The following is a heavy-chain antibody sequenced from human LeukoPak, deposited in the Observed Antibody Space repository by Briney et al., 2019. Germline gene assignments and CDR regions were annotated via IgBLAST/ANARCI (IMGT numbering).Heavy chain of an antibody. J-gene: IGHJ3*02. D-gene: IGHD1-26*01. CDR3: ARGGRWELPRPYAFDI. CDR1: GYTFTNYG. Sequence: ASVKVSCKASGYTFTNYGISWVRQAPGQGLEWMGWISMYNGHTNYAQKLQGRVTMTTDTSTSTAYMDLRSLKSDDTAVYYCARGGRWELPRPYAFDIWGQGTMVTVSS. V-gene: IGHV1-18*01. CDR2: ISMYNGHT.